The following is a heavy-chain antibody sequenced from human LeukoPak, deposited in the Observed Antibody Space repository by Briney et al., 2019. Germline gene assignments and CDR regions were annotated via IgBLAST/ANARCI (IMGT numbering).Heavy chain of an antibody. J-gene: IGHJ3*02. D-gene: IGHD5-24*01. CDR2: INSDGSST. CDR1: GFTFNNYW. CDR3: AQERRDGYKDDAFDI. V-gene: IGHV3-74*01. Sequence: GGSLRLSCAASGFTFNNYWMHWVRQSPGKGLVWVSHINSDGSSTSYADSVKGRFTTSRDNAKNTLYPQMNSLRAEDTAVYYCAQERRDGYKDDAFDIWGQGTMVTVSS.